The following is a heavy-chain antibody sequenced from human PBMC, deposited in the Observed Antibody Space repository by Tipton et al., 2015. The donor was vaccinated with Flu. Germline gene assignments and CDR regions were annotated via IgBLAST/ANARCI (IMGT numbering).Heavy chain of an antibody. Sequence: LRLSCTVSGGSISGYYWTWIRQPPGKGLEWIGYIYYSGSTNYNTSLKSRVTISVDTSKNQFSLKLSSVTAADTAVYYCATEYRGGGNRYYFDYWGQGTLVTVSS. J-gene: IGHJ4*02. CDR1: GGSISGYY. CDR3: ATEYRGGGNRYYFDY. D-gene: IGHD4-23*01. CDR2: IYYSGST. V-gene: IGHV4-59*01.